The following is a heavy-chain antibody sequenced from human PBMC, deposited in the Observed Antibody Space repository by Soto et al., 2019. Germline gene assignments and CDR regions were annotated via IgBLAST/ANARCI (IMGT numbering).Heavy chain of an antibody. J-gene: IGHJ5*01. CDR2: IYTSDGSA. D-gene: IGHD1-1*01. Sequence: ASVKVSCKASGYTFTSYQMHWMRQAPRQGLEWMGLIYTSDGSATHAQKFQGRVTMTRDTSTSTVHMELSSLKSEDTAMYFCARLVNWKAVFDSWGQGTLVT. V-gene: IGHV1-46*01. CDR1: GYTFTSYQ. CDR3: ARLVNWKAVFDS.